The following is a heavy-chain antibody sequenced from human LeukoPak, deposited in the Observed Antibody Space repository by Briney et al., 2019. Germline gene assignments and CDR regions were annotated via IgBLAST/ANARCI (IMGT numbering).Heavy chain of an antibody. CDR3: ATDSSPDF. Sequence: SGGSLRLSCAASGFTFSIYTIHWVRQAPGKGLEWVALISYDGSNKYYGDSVKGRFTISRDNSKNTLYLQMNSLRADDTAVYYCATDSSPDFWGQGTLVTVSS. V-gene: IGHV3-30*04. J-gene: IGHJ4*02. D-gene: IGHD3-22*01. CDR1: GFTFSIYT. CDR2: ISYDGSNK.